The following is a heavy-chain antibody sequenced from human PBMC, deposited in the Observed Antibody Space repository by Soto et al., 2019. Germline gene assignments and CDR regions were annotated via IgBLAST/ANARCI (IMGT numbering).Heavy chain of an antibody. Sequence: QLQLQESGPGLVKPSETLSLTCTVSGGSISSSNYYWGWIRQPPGKGLEWIGSIYHSGSTYYNPTLRSRVTISEDTSENQISLKLSSVTAADTAVYYCARDWRLWLRGHGYYYGMDVWGQGTTVTVSS. CDR3: ARDWRLWLRGHGYYYGMDV. CDR2: IYHSGST. J-gene: IGHJ6*02. CDR1: GGSISSSNYY. D-gene: IGHD5-18*01. V-gene: IGHV4-39*02.